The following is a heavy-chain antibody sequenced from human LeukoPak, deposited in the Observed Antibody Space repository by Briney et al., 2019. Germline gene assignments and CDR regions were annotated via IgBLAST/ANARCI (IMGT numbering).Heavy chain of an antibody. V-gene: IGHV1-8*03. J-gene: IGHJ6*03. Sequence: GASVKVSCKASGYTFTSYDINWVRQATGQGLEWMGWMNPNSGNTGYAQKFQGRVTITRNTSISTAYMELSSLRSEDTAVYYCARGRITMVRGPRELPYYYYYMDVWGKGTTVTVSS. D-gene: IGHD3-10*01. CDR1: GYTFTSYD. CDR2: MNPNSGNT. CDR3: ARGRITMVRGPRELPYYYYYMDV.